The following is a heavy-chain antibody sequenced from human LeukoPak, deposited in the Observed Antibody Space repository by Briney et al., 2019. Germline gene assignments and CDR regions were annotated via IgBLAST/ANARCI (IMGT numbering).Heavy chain of an antibody. CDR1: GFTFSSYA. D-gene: IGHD5-18*01. Sequence: GRSLRLSCAASGFTFSSYAMHWVRQAPGKGLEWVSAISGSGGSTYYADSVKGRFTISRDNSKNTLYLQMNSLRAEDTAVYYCAKDGAMVSYYYGMDVWGKGTTVTVSS. CDR3: AKDGAMVSYYYGMDV. J-gene: IGHJ6*04. V-gene: IGHV3-23*01. CDR2: ISGSGGST.